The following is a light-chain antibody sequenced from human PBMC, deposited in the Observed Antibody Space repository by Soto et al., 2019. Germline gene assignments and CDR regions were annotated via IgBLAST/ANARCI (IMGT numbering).Light chain of an antibody. CDR2: AAS. J-gene: IGKJ5*01. Sequence: DVQMTQSPSFMPASGGDRVTFTCRARQSINNYLNWYQQRPWKAQKLLIHAASSLQGVVPLRFSGSGSGTDFTLTSSSLQAEDFSPYYCQQTYSIPITFGQGTRRENK. V-gene: IGKV1-39*01. CDR3: QQTYSIPIT. CDR1: QSINNY.